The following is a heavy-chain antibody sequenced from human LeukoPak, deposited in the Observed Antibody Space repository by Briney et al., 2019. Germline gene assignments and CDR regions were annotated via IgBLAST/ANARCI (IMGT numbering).Heavy chain of an antibody. CDR1: GYTFSNYA. Sequence: ASVKVSCKASGYTFSNYAIYWVRQAPGQRFEWMGWINAGNGHTKYSQNFQGRVTITRDSSASTAYMELSSLTSEDTAVYYCARGIWSARTVDYYLDYWGQGTLVTVSS. V-gene: IGHV1-3*01. CDR3: ARGIWSARTVDYYLDY. CDR2: INAGNGHT. J-gene: IGHJ4*02. D-gene: IGHD2-21*01.